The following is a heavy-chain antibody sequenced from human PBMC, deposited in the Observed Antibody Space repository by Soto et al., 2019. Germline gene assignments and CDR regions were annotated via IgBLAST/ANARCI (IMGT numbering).Heavy chain of an antibody. CDR1: GYTFTSYG. CDR3: AVGYCSGGSCYFDY. V-gene: IGHV1-18*01. Sequence: GASVKVSWKASGYTFTSYGISWVRQAPGQGLEWMGWISAYNGNTNYAQKLQGRVTMTTDTSTSTAYMELRSLRSDDTAVYYCAVGYCSGGSCYFDYWGQGTLVTVSS. J-gene: IGHJ4*02. D-gene: IGHD2-15*01. CDR2: ISAYNGNT.